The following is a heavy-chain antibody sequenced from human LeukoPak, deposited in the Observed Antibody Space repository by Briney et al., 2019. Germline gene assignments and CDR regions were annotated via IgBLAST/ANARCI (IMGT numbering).Heavy chain of an antibody. Sequence: SETLSLTCTVSGGSISSSSYYWGWIRQPPGRGLEWIGSIYYSGSTYYNPSLTSRVTISVDTSKNQFSLKLSSVTAADTAVYYCARIGSGAEYYYYYYMDVWGKGTTVTVSS. D-gene: IGHD3-10*01. CDR3: ARIGSGAEYYYYYYMDV. CDR2: IYYSGST. CDR1: GGSISSSSYY. V-gene: IGHV4-39*01. J-gene: IGHJ6*03.